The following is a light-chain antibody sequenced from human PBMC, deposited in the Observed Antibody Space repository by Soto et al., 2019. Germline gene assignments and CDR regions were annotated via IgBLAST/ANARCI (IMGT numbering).Light chain of an antibody. CDR2: STS. J-gene: IGLJ3*02. Sequence: QSVLTQPPSASGTPGQIVAISCSGSSSNIGSNTVTWYQQLPGTAPKLLIYSTSQRSSGVPGRFSGSKSGASASLSISGLQSEDEADYYCQSYDTSLRGWVFGGGTKLTVL. CDR3: QSYDTSLRGWV. V-gene: IGLV1-44*01. CDR1: SSNIGSNT.